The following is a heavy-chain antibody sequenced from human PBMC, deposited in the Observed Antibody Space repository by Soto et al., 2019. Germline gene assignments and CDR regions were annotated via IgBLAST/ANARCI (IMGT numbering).Heavy chain of an antibody. CDR1: DASMNNYY. CDR2: IFYSGTA. J-gene: IGHJ4*02. Sequence: SETLSLTCTVSDASMNNYYGSWIRQPPGKGLEYIGYIFYSGTADFNPSLRSRVTMSVDSSNNQFSLKLRSVTAADTAVYYCARSGHSFGGVIWGQGILVTVSS. V-gene: IGHV4-59*01. D-gene: IGHD3-16*01. CDR3: ARSGHSFGGVI.